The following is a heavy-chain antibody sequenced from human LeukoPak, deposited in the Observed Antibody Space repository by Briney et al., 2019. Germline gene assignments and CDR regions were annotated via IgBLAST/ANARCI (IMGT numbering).Heavy chain of an antibody. J-gene: IGHJ4*02. CDR1: GFTFTSSA. CDR3: AADPWGTVTTKFDY. Sequence: ASVKVSCKASGFTFTSSAVQWVRQARGQRLEWIGWIVVGSGNTNYAQKFQERVTITRDMSTSTAYMELSSLGSEDTAVYYCAADPWGTVTTKFDYWGQGTLVTVSS. V-gene: IGHV1-58*01. CDR2: IVVGSGNT. D-gene: IGHD4-17*01.